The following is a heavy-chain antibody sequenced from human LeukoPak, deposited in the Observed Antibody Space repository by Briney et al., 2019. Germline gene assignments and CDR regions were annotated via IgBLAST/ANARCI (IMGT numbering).Heavy chain of an antibody. J-gene: IGHJ4*02. CDR3: AKGIQLVSCDY. V-gene: IGHV3-23*01. D-gene: IGHD5-18*01. CDR2: ISGSGGST. CDR1: GFTFSSYG. Sequence: GGSLRLSCAASGFTFSSYGMHWVRQAPGKGLEWVSAISGSGGSTYYADSVKGRFTISRDNSENTLYLQMNSLRAEDTAVYYCAKGIQLVSCDYWGQGTLVTVSS.